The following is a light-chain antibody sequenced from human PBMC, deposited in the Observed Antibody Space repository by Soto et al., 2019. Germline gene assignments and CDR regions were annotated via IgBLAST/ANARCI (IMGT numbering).Light chain of an antibody. J-gene: IGLJ1*01. CDR1: SSDVGGYNY. CDR2: EVS. Sequence: QSALTQPASVSGSPGQSITIYCTGTSSDVGGYNYVSWYQQHPGKAPKLMIYEVSNRPSGVSNRFSGSKSGNTASLTISGLQAEDEADYYCRSYTSSSTLYVFGTGTKVTVL. V-gene: IGLV2-14*01. CDR3: RSYTSSSTLYV.